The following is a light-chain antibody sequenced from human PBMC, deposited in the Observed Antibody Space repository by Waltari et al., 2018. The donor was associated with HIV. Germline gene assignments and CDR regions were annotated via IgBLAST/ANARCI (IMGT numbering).Light chain of an antibody. J-gene: IGLJ1*01. CDR3: AAWDDSLSGLYV. Sequence: QSVLTQPPSASGTPGQRVTISCSGSSSNIGSNYVYWYQQPPGTAPKLLIFRNNQRPSGVPDRFSCSKSGTSASLAISGLRSEDEADYYCAAWDDSLSGLYVFGTGTKVTVL. CDR1: SSNIGSNY. V-gene: IGLV1-47*01. CDR2: RNN.